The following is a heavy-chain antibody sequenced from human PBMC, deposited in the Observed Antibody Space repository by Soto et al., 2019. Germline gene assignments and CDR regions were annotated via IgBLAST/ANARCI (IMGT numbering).Heavy chain of an antibody. J-gene: IGHJ4*02. V-gene: IGHV3-74*01. CDR2: ISTDGSST. CDR1: GFTFSTYW. D-gene: IGHD2-2*01. Sequence: GRSLRLSWAATGFTFSTYWMHLIRQGPGKGLVWVSRISTDGSSTTYADSVKGRFTIPRDNAKNTLYLQMNSLRAEDTAVYYCARATGSNHPFDYWGQGSLVTVSS. CDR3: ARATGSNHPFDY.